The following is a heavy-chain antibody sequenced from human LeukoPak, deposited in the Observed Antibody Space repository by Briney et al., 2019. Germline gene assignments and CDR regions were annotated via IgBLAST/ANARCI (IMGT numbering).Heavy chain of an antibody. CDR3: AREGTAGTNLNWFDP. CDR2: IYYSGTT. D-gene: IGHD1-1*01. CDR1: GGSIDSNS. V-gene: IGHV4-59*01. Sequence: SETLSLTCTVSGGSIDSNSWTWIRQPPGKGLEWIGYIYYSGTTNYNPSLKSRVTISVDTSKNQFSLKLSSVTAADTAVYYCAREGTAGTNLNWFDPWGQGTLVTVSS. J-gene: IGHJ5*02.